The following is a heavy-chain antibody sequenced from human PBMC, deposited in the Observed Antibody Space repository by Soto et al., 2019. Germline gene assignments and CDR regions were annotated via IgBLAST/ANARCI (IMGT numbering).Heavy chain of an antibody. CDR1: GYSFTSYW. Sequence: LGESLKISCKGSGYSFTSYWIGWGRQLRGKGLEGMGIIYHGDSDTRYSPSFQGQVTISADKSISTAYLQWSSLKASDTAMYYCARRRWLHNDAFDIWGQGTMVTVSS. CDR2: IYHGDSDT. CDR3: ARRRWLHNDAFDI. V-gene: IGHV5-51*01. J-gene: IGHJ3*02. D-gene: IGHD5-12*01.